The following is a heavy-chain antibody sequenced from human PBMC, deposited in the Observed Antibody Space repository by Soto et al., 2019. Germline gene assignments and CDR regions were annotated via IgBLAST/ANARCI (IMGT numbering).Heavy chain of an antibody. J-gene: IGHJ4*02. CDR1: GGSISSYY. Sequence: PSETLSLTCTVSGGSISSYYWSCIRQPAGKGLEWIGRIYASGSTNYNPSLKSRVTMSVDTSKNQFSLKLSSVTAADTAVYYCASLYFYGSGNYYFDYWGQGTLVTVSS. CDR3: ASLYFYGSGNYYFDY. D-gene: IGHD3-10*01. V-gene: IGHV4-4*07. CDR2: IYASGST.